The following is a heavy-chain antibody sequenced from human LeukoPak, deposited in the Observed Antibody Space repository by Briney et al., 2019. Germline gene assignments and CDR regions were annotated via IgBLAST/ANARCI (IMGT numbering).Heavy chain of an antibody. J-gene: IGHJ4*02. D-gene: IGHD6-13*01. Sequence: ASVKVSCKASGYTFTGYYMHWVRQAPGQGLEWMGWINPNSGGTNYAQKFQGRVTMTRDTSISTAYMELSRLRSHDTAVYYCARLSGIAAAVGYWGQGSLVTVSS. V-gene: IGHV1-2*02. CDR1: GYTFTGYY. CDR3: ARLSGIAAAVGY. CDR2: INPNSGGT.